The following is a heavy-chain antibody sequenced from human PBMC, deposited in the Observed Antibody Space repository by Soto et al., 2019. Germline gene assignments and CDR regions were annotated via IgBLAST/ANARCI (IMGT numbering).Heavy chain of an antibody. CDR3: ARVAVCSGTSCQYGMDV. D-gene: IGHD2-2*01. V-gene: IGHV1-46*01. Sequence: GASVKVSCKASGYTFTSYYMHWVRQAPGQGLEWMGIVNPSGGSTSYAQKFQGRVTMTRDTSTSTVYMELSSLRSEDTAVYYCARVAVCSGTSCQYGMDVWGQGTTVTVSS. J-gene: IGHJ6*02. CDR2: VNPSGGST. CDR1: GYTFTSYY.